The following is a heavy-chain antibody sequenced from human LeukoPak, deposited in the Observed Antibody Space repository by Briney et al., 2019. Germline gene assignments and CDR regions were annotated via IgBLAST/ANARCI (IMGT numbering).Heavy chain of an antibody. CDR1: GFTFSSNV. Sequence: PGRSLRLSCAASGFTFSSNVMHWVRQAPGKGLEWVAAISHDGNNKYYGDSVKGRFTISRDNAKNSLYLQMNSLRAEDTAVYYCARLVPAASYYFDYWGQGTLVTVSS. D-gene: IGHD2-2*01. CDR3: ARLVPAASYYFDY. J-gene: IGHJ4*02. CDR2: ISHDGNNK. V-gene: IGHV3-30-3*01.